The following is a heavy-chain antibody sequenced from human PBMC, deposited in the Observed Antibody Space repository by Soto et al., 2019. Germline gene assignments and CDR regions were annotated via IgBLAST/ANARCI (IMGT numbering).Heavy chain of an antibody. CDR3: AAESGYSYGLDY. Sequence: QMQLVQSGPEVKKPGTSEKVSCKASGFTFTSSAVQWVRQARGQRLEWIGWIVVGSGNTNYAQKFQERVTITRDMSTSTAYMELSSLRSEDTAVYYCAAESGYSYGLDYWGQGTLVTVSS. V-gene: IGHV1-58*01. D-gene: IGHD5-18*01. J-gene: IGHJ4*02. CDR2: IVVGSGNT. CDR1: GFTFTSSA.